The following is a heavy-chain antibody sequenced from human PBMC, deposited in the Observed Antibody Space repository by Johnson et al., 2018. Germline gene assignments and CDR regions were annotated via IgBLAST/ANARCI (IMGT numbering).Heavy chain of an antibody. V-gene: IGHV3-7*01. CDR3: ARDFDSSDYFAFDI. Sequence: EVQLLESGGGLVQPGGSLRLSCAASGFTFSSYWMSWVRQAPGKGLEWVANIKQDGSEKYYVDSVKGRFTISRDNAKNSLYLQMNSLRAEDTAMYYCARDFDSSDYFAFDIWGQGTKVTVSS. CDR2: IKQDGSEK. D-gene: IGHD3-22*01. CDR1: GFTFSSYW. J-gene: IGHJ3*02.